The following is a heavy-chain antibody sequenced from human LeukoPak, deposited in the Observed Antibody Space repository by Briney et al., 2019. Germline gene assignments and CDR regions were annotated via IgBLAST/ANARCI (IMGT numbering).Heavy chain of an antibody. D-gene: IGHD3-16*02. CDR2: ISGSGGST. CDR3: AKDLWGASYHY. CDR1: GFTFSSYA. V-gene: IGHV3-23*01. Sequence: GGSLRLSCAASGFTFSSYAMSWVRQAPGKGLEWVSAISGSGGSTYYADAVKGRFTISRDNSKNTLYLQMNSLRAEDTAVYYCAKDLWGASYHYGGQGTLVTVSS. J-gene: IGHJ4*02.